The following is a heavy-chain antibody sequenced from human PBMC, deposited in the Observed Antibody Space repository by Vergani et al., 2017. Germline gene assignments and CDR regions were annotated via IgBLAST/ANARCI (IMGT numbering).Heavy chain of an antibody. D-gene: IGHD2-21*01. J-gene: IGHJ4*02. CDR2: INPIDSKI. V-gene: IGHV5-51*01. CDR1: ERSFISNE. CDR3: TRHVPCGDGACLHFYH. Sequence: EVMLVQSGAEVKKPGESLKISCKSSERSFISNEIAWVRQMSGKGLQWMGNINPIDSKIAYSPSFQGQAIMSLDKSITTAYLQWRSLKASDTAIYYCTRHVPCGDGACLHFYHWGQGTQVTVSS.